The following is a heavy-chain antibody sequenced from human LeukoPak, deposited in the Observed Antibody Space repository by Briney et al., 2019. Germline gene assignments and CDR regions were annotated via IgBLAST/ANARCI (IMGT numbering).Heavy chain of an antibody. V-gene: IGHV4-4*07. D-gene: IGHD5-18*01. J-gene: IGHJ4*02. CDR3: ARSTAMVTLDY. CDR1: GGSISSYY. Sequence: SETLSLTCTVSGGSISSYYWSWIRQPAGKGLEWIGRIYTSGSTNYNPSLKSRVTISVDKSKNQFSLKLSSVTAADTAVYYCARSTAMVTLDYWGQGTLVTVSS. CDR2: IYTSGST.